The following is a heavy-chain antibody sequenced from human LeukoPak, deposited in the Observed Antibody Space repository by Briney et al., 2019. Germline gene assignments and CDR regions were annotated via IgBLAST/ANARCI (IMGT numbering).Heavy chain of an antibody. D-gene: IGHD3-3*01. Sequence: GASVKVSCKGSGYTFTSYGISWVRQAPGQGLEWMGWISAYNGNTNYAQKLQGRVNMTTDTSTSTAYMELRSLRSDDTAVDYCARAPSSVRFLEWLLPPQDYWGQGTLVTVSS. CDR3: ARAPSSVRFLEWLLPPQDY. V-gene: IGHV1-18*01. CDR2: ISAYNGNT. CDR1: GYTFTSYG. J-gene: IGHJ4*02.